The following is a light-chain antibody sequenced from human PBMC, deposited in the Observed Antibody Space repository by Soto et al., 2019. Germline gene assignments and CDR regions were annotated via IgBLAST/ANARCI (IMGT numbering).Light chain of an antibody. CDR2: DAS. Sequence: DIPMTQSPSSLSASVGDRVTITCQASQDITNYLNWYQQKQGKAPKLLIYDASNLETGVPSRFSGSGSGTHFTFSISSLQPEDIATYYCQQYDNPSLTFGGGTKVEIK. V-gene: IGKV1-33*01. CDR3: QQYDNPSLT. J-gene: IGKJ4*01. CDR1: QDITNY.